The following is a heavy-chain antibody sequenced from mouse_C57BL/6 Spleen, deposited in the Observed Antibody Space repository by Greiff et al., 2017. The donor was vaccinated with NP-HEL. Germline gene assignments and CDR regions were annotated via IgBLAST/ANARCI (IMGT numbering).Heavy chain of an antibody. CDR3: ARSGWLRQGFAY. CDR2: INPNNGGT. V-gene: IGHV1-26*01. Sequence: EVQLQQSGPELVKPGASVKISCKASGYTFTDYYMNWVKQSHGKSLEWIGDINPNNGGTSYNQKFKGKATLTVDKSSSTAYMELRSLTSEDSAVYYCARSGWLRQGFAYWGQGTLVTVSA. D-gene: IGHD2-2*01. J-gene: IGHJ3*01. CDR1: GYTFTDYY.